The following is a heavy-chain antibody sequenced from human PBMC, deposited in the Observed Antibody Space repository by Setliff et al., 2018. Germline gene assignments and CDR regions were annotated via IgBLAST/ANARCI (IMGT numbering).Heavy chain of an antibody. CDR3: ARDRPGSDSSGPFDY. CDR1: GYTFTDYY. V-gene: IGHV1-2*02. Sequence: ASVKVSCKASGYTFTDYYMHWVRQAPGQGLEWMGWIYPNSGGTNFAQKFQGRVTMTTDTSISTAYMELSRLRSDDTAVYYCARDRPGSDSSGPFDYWGQGTLVTSPQ. J-gene: IGHJ4*02. CDR2: IYPNSGGT. D-gene: IGHD3-22*01.